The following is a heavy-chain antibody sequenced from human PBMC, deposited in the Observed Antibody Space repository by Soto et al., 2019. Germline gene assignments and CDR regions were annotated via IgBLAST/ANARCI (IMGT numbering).Heavy chain of an antibody. J-gene: IGHJ6*02. V-gene: IGHV4-31*03. CDR2: IYSSGAT. CDR3: ARDLHISCSGGSCYGSYYYYVMDV. CDR1: GASISSGGYY. D-gene: IGHD2-15*01. Sequence: TLSLTCSVSGASISSGGYYWSGIRQYPGKGLEWIGYIYSSGATYYNPSLKSRVTISLDASKSQFSLKLSSVTAADTAVYYCARDLHISCSGGSCYGSYYYYVMDVWGQGKTVT.